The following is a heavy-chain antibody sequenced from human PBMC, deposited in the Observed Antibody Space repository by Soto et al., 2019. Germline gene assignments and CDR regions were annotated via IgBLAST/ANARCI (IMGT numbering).Heavy chain of an antibody. D-gene: IGHD2-15*01. Sequence: PSETLSLTCTVSGGSIISGYWSWIRQPPGKGLEWIGYISYSGNTNYNPSLKSRVTMSVDTPKNQISLRLSSVTTADTAVYYCAGLRGYAGSPIDYWGQGTLVTVSS. CDR1: GGSIISGY. CDR3: AGLRGYAGSPIDY. J-gene: IGHJ4*02. V-gene: IGHV4-59*01. CDR2: ISYSGNT.